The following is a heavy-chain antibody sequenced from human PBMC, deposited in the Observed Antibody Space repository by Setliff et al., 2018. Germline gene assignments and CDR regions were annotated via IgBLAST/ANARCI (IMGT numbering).Heavy chain of an antibody. V-gene: IGHV3-49*04. D-gene: IGHD3-3*01. CDR3: TREASVDFWSGYPYYYYMDV. Sequence: GESLKISCTASGFTFGDYAMSWVRQAPGKGLEWVGFIRSKAYGGTTEYAASVKGRFTISGDDSKSIAYLQMNSLKTEDTAVYYCTREASVDFWSGYPYYYYMDVWGKGTTVTVSS. CDR1: GFTFGDYA. CDR2: IRSKAYGGTT. J-gene: IGHJ6*03.